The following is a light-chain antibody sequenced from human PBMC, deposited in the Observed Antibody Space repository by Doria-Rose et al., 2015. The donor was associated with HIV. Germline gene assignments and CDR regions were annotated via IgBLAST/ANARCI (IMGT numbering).Light chain of an antibody. CDR1: QSLLYTSKNY. J-gene: IGKJ3*01. CDR2: WAS. V-gene: IGKV4-1*01. Sequence: DIRVTQSPESLGMSLGERATLNCMSNQSLLYTSKNYLAWYQQKPGQPPKLLIYWASTRQSGVPARFSGSGSGTDFTLTISSLEAEDVAVYYCQQYYDTPSFGPGTTVDIK. CDR3: QQYYDTPS.